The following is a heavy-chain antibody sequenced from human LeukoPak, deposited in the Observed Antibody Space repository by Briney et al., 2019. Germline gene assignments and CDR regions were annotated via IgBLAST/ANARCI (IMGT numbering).Heavy chain of an antibody. CDR1: GYSFTSYW. Sequence: KSGESLKISCKGSGYSFTSYWIGWVRQMPGKGLEWMGIIYPGDSDTRYSPSFQGQVTISADKSISTAYLQWSSLKASDTAMYYCVRHVPHEWTYFDYWGQGTLVTVSS. CDR2: IYPGDSDT. D-gene: IGHD3-3*01. V-gene: IGHV5-51*01. CDR3: VRHVPHEWTYFDY. J-gene: IGHJ4*02.